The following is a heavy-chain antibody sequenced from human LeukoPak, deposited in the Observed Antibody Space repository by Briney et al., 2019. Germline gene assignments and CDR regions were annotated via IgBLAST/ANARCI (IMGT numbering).Heavy chain of an antibody. CDR3: ARGATWGQWCIDH. V-gene: IGHV3-30*03. J-gene: IGHJ4*02. CDR1: TFTFNNHG. Sequence: PGRSLRLSCVTSTFTFNNHGMHWVRQAPGKGLEWVAVIAADGGVKHYTYSVKGRFVLTRDDSKNTVYLEMNNVKVEDTAVYYCARGATWGQWCIDHWGQGAPVIVSS. D-gene: IGHD2-15*01. CDR2: IAADGGVK.